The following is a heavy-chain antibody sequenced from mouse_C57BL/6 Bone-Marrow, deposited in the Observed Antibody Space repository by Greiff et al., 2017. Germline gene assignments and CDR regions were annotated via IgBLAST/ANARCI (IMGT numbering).Heavy chain of an antibody. CDR1: GYTFTSYT. Sequence: VQLQQSGAELARPGASVKMSCKASGYTFTSYTMHWVKQRPGQGLEWIGYINPSSGYTKYNQKFKDKATLTADKSSSTAYMQLSSLTSEDSAVYYWARGGGLRLAWFAYWGQGTLVTVSA. V-gene: IGHV1-4*01. D-gene: IGHD2-4*01. J-gene: IGHJ3*01. CDR3: ARGGGLRLAWFAY. CDR2: INPSSGYT.